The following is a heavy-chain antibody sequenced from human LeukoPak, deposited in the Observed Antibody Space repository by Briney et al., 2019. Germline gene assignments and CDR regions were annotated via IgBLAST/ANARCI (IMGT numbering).Heavy chain of an antibody. V-gene: IGHV1-18*01. CDR3: ARSETYYYDSSGYPDY. J-gene: IGHJ4*02. D-gene: IGHD3-22*01. CDR2: ISAYNGNT. Sequence: ASVKVSCKASGYTFTSYGISWVRQAPGQGLEWMGWISAYNGNTNYAQKLQGRVTMTTDTSTSTAYMELSSLRSEDTAVYYCARSETYYYDSSGYPDYWGQGTLVTVSS. CDR1: GYTFTSYG.